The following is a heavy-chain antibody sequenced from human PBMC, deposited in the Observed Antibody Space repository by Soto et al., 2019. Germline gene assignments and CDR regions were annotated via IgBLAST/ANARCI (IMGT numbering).Heavy chain of an antibody. V-gene: IGHV3-23*01. CDR1: GFTFSSYA. J-gene: IGHJ4*02. CDR3: AKQYCTGGTCQKVMDY. CDR2: ISGSGDIT. D-gene: IGHD2-15*01. Sequence: EVQLLESGGGLIQPGESLRLSCAASGFTFSSYAMSWVRQAPGKGLEWVSAISGSGDITNYADSVKGRFTISRDVSKNTLYLQMNSLGAEDTAVYYCAKQYCTGGTCQKVMDYWGQGTLVTVTS.